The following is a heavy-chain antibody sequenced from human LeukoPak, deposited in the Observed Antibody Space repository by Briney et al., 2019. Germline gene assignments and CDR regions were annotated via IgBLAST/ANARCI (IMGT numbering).Heavy chain of an antibody. J-gene: IGHJ4*02. CDR3: ASYNWNFPNDY. CDR2: IYSGGST. V-gene: IGHV3-66*01. CDR1: GFIFSSYS. D-gene: IGHD1-7*01. Sequence: GGSLRLSCAASGFIFSSYSMSWVRQAPGKGLEWVSVIYSGGSTYYADSVKGRFTISRDNSKNTLYLQMNSLRADDTAVYYCASYNWNFPNDYWGQGTLVTVSS.